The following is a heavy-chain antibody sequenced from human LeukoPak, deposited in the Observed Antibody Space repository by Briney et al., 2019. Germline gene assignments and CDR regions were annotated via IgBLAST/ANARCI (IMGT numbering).Heavy chain of an antibody. Sequence: GGSLRLSCAASGFTFSTYAMHWVRQAPGKGLEWVAVVSYDGSNKYYADSVKGRFTISRDNSKNTLYLQMNTLRAEDTAVYYCAKDVSWNWFDPWGQGTLVTVSS. CDR1: GFTFSTYA. CDR2: VSYDGSNK. CDR3: AKDVSWNWFDP. V-gene: IGHV3-30*18. J-gene: IGHJ5*02.